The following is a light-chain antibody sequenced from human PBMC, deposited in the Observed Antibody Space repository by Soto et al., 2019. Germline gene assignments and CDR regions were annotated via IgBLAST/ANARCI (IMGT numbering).Light chain of an antibody. CDR3: QNCFTVPYT. CDR1: QTISSW. Sequence: DIQMTQSPSTLSGSVGDRVTITCRASQTISSWLAWYQQKPGKAPNLLIYDASNLAAGVPSGFSGSGSGTHFTFTITSLQPEDIGTYYCQNCFTVPYTFGQGTKVDIK. CDR2: DAS. V-gene: IGKV1-5*01. J-gene: IGKJ2*01.